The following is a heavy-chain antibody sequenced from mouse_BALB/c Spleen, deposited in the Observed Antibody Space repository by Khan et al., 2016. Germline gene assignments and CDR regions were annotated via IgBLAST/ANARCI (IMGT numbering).Heavy chain of an antibody. Sequence: EVQLQESGPGLVKPSQSLSLTCSVTGYSITSGYYWNWIRQFPGNKLEWMGYISYDGSNNYNPSLKNRISITRDTYKNQFFLKLNSVNTEDTATYYCATDPFYYYGSSYWYFYVWGAGTTVTVSS. V-gene: IGHV3-6*02. CDR1: GYSITSGYY. J-gene: IGHJ1*01. D-gene: IGHD1-1*01. CDR3: ATDPFYYYGSSYWYFYV. CDR2: ISYDGSN.